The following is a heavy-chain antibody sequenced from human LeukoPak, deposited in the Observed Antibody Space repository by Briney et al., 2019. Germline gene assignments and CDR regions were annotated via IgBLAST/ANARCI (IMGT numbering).Heavy chain of an antibody. CDR2: IYYSGST. D-gene: IGHD3-3*01. Sequence: SETLSLTRTVSGGSISSSSYYWGWIRQPPGKGLEWIGSIYYSGSTYYNPSLKSRVTISVDTSKNQFSLKLSSVTAADAAVYYCARQDLEWLSYYYYGMDVWGQGTTVTVSS. J-gene: IGHJ6*02. CDR1: GGSISSSSYY. CDR3: ARQDLEWLSYYYYGMDV. V-gene: IGHV4-39*01.